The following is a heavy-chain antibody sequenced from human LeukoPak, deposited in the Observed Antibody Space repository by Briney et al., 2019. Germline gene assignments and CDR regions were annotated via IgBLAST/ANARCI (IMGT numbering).Heavy chain of an antibody. D-gene: IGHD2-2*01. V-gene: IGHV3-23*01. CDR3: AKLDCSSTSCYEDY. Sequence: PGGSLRLSCAASGFTFSSYAMSWVRQAPGKGLEWVSAISGSGGSTYYADSVKGRFTISRDNSKNTLYLQMNSLRAEDTAVYYCAKLDCSSTSCYEDYWGQGTPVTVSS. J-gene: IGHJ4*02. CDR1: GFTFSSYA. CDR2: ISGSGGST.